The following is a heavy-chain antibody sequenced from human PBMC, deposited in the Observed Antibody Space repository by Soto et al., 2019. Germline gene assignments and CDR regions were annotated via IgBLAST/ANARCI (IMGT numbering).Heavy chain of an antibody. Sequence: ASVKFSCQASGYRFTNHGISWVRQAPGQGLEWMGWISGHDGKAKYARKFQGRVTMTTDTSTSTAYMEMNSLKYADTAVYSCSRVFYPLVYYFYLWGQGTLVTVSS. D-gene: IGHD2-8*02. J-gene: IGHJ4*02. CDR2: ISGHDGKA. V-gene: IGHV1-18*01. CDR1: GYRFTNHG. CDR3: SRVFYPLVYYFYL.